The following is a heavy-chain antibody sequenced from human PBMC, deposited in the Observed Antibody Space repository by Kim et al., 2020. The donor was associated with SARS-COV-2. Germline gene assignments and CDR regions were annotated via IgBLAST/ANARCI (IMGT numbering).Heavy chain of an antibody. Sequence: GGSLRLSCAASGFTFSSYAMSWVRQAPGKGLEWVSSISGSGGSTYYADSVKGRFTISRDNSKNTLYLQMNSLRAEDTAVYYCAKVDRGGGGGSGYSGVDYWGQGTLVPVSS. D-gene: IGHD2-15*01. CDR3: AKVDRGGGGGSGYSGVDY. CDR1: GFTFSSYA. CDR2: ISGSGGST. V-gene: IGHV3-23*01. J-gene: IGHJ4*01.